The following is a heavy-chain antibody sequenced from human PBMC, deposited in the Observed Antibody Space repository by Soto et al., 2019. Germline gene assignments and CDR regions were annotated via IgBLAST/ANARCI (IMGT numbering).Heavy chain of an antibody. CDR3: ARSAAGANY. D-gene: IGHD6-13*01. Sequence: EVQLVESGGGLVQPGGSLRLSCAASGFIFSDYWMAWVRQAPGKGLEWVANISPDGNGKYYVDSVKGRFTISRDNAKNSLSLQMNSLRVYDTAVYYCARSAAGANYWGQGILVTVSS. CDR2: ISPDGNGK. J-gene: IGHJ4*02. V-gene: IGHV3-7*01. CDR1: GFIFSDYW.